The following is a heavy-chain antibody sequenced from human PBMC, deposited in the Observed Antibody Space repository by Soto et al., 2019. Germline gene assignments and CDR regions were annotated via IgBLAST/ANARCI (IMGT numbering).Heavy chain of an antibody. V-gene: IGHV3-7*03. CDR2: INGDGTET. CDR3: VRARIDY. Sequence: EVQLVVSGGGLVQPGGSLSLSCAASGFPFSNYWITWVRQSPAKGLEWVATINGDGTETYYGDSVQGRFTISRDNAKNSLFLRLNTLRDDDTAVYYCVRARIDYWGQGTLVTVSS. CDR1: GFPFSNYW. J-gene: IGHJ4*02.